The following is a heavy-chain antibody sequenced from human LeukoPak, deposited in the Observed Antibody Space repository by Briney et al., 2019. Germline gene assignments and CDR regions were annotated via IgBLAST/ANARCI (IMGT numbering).Heavy chain of an antibody. V-gene: IGHV3-23*01. CDR3: AKGPAVHDAFDL. CDR1: GFTFSNYA. J-gene: IGHJ3*01. Sequence: PGGSLRLSCAASGFTFSNYAMSWVRQAPGQGLEWVSVISGSGGVTSYVDSARGRFTISRDIYKNTVYLQMNSLRADDTAVYYCAKGPAVHDAFDLWGQGTMVTVSS. CDR2: ISGSGGVT.